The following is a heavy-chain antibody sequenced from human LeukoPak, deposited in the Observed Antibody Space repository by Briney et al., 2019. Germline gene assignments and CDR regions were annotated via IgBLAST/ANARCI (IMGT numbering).Heavy chain of an antibody. CDR1: GGTFSSYA. J-gene: IGHJ6*02. CDR3: ASHSGWYVNYYYGMDV. Sequence: ASVKVSCKASGGTFSSYAISWVRQAPGQGLEWMGGIIPIFGTANYAQKFQGRVTITTDESTSTAYMELSSLRSEDTAVYYCASHSGWYVNYYYGMDVWGQGTTVTVSS. D-gene: IGHD6-19*01. V-gene: IGHV1-69*05. CDR2: IIPIFGTA.